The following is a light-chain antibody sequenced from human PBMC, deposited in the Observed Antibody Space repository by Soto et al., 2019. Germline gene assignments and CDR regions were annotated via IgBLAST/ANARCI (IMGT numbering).Light chain of an antibody. Sequence: DIQMTQSPSSLSASIGDRVTITCRATQTISTYLHWYQQKPGKAPKLLIYAASSLQGGVPSRFSGSGSGTDFPLTISSLQPEDFATYYCQQSYSSPRTFGQGTKVEVK. CDR1: QTISTY. V-gene: IGKV1-39*01. J-gene: IGKJ1*01. CDR3: QQSYSSPRT. CDR2: AAS.